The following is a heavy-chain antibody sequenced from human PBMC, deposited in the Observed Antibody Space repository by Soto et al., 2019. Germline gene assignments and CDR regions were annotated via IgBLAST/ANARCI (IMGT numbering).Heavy chain of an antibody. Sequence: GGSLRLSCAASGFTFSDFAMSWVRKAPGKGLEWVSTFTAAGRNTFYADSVKGRFTISRDNSKSTLYLQMNALRVEDTALYYCTRGPRPSSVGTGAFWGQGTLVTVSS. CDR2: FTAAGRNT. V-gene: IGHV3-23*01. J-gene: IGHJ4*02. CDR1: GFTFSDFA. CDR3: TRGPRPSSVGTGAF. D-gene: IGHD3-10*01.